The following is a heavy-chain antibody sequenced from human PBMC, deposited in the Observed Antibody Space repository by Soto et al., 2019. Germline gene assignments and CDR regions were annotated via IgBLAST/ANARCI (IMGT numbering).Heavy chain of an antibody. Sequence: SETLSLTCTVSGGSISSYYWSWIRQPPGKGLEWIGYIYYSGSTNYNPSLKSRVTISVDTSKNQFSLKLSSVTAADTAVYYCARDREIFGVVRVFDYWGQGTLVTVSS. CDR2: IYYSGST. CDR3: ARDREIFGVVRVFDY. J-gene: IGHJ4*02. D-gene: IGHD3-3*01. CDR1: GGSISSYY. V-gene: IGHV4-59*01.